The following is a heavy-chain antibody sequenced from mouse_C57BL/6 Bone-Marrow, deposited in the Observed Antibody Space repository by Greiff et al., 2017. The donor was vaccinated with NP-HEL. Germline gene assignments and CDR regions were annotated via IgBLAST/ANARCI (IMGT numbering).Heavy chain of an antibody. CDR2: IYPRSGNT. V-gene: IGHV1-81*01. Sequence: QVQLQQSGAELARPGASVKLSCKASGYTFTSYGISWVKQRTGQGLEWIGEIYPRSGNTYYNEKFKGKATLTADKSSSTAYMELRSLTSEDSAVYFCARFGRPYGSSYNYAMDYWGQGTSVTVSS. CDR1: GYTFTSYG. J-gene: IGHJ4*01. CDR3: ARFGRPYGSSYNYAMDY. D-gene: IGHD1-1*01.